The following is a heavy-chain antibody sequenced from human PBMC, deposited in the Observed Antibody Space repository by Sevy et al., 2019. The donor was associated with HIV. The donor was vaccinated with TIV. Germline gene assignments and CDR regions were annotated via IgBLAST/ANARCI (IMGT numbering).Heavy chain of an antibody. J-gene: IGHJ4*02. CDR2: IYYSGST. V-gene: IGHV4-59*01. Sequence: SETLSLTCTVSGGSISSYYWSWIRQPPGKGLEWIGYIYYSGSTNCNPSLKSRVTISVDTSKNQFSLNLSSVTAADTAVYYCARGAPDTWAPFDYWGQGTLVTVSS. CDR3: ARGAPDTWAPFDY. CDR1: GGSISSYY. D-gene: IGHD1-26*01.